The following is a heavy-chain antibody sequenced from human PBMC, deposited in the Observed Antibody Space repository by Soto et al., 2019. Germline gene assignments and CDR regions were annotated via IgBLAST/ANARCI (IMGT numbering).Heavy chain of an antibody. CDR3: AHRVLRTVFGLVTTTAIYFDF. V-gene: IGHV2-5*02. CDR1: GFSLTTSVVG. Sequence: QITLKESGPTVVKPTETLTLTCTFSGFSLTTSVVGVGWVRQSPGKAPEWLALIYWDDDKRYSTSLKSRLTITKDTSKNQVVLTMANVDPADTATYYCAHRVLRTVFGLVTTTAIYFDFWGQGNKVVVSS. J-gene: IGHJ4*02. D-gene: IGHD3-3*01. CDR2: IYWDDDK.